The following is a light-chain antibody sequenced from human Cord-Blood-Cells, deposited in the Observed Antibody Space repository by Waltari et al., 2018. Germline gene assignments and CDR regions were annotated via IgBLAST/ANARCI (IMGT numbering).Light chain of an antibody. CDR3: CSYAGSYTFPYV. J-gene: IGLJ1*01. CDR1: SSDVGCYNY. V-gene: IGLV2-11*01. CDR2: DVS. Sequence: QSALTPPRPVSGSPGPSVTISCTGTSSDVGCYNYVSWYQQHPGKAPKLMIYDVSKRPSGVPDRFSGSKSGNTASLTISGLQAEDEADYYCCSYAGSYTFPYVFGTGTKVTVL.